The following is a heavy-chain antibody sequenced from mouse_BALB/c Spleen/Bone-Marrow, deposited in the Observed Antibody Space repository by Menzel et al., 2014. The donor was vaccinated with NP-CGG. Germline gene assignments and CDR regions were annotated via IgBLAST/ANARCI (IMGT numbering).Heavy chain of an antibody. J-gene: IGHJ4*01. CDR2: IWGDGST. CDR3: AREPHYYAMDY. Sequence: VQLVESGPGLVAPPQSLSITCTVSGFSLTGYGVNWVRQPPGKGLEWLGMIWGDGSTDYNSALKSRLSISKDNSKSQVFLKMNSLQTDDTARYYCAREPHYYAMDYWGQGTSVTVSS. V-gene: IGHV2-6-7*01. CDR1: GFSLTGYG.